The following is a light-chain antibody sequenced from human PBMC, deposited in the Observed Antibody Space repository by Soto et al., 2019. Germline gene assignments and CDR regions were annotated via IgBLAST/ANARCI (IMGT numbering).Light chain of an antibody. J-gene: IGKJ1*01. CDR3: QQIYSTPVA. Sequence: DIQMTQSPSSLSASVGDRVTITCRASQSISSYLNWYQQKPGKAPKLLIYAASSLQSGVPSRFSGSGSGTDFTLTISSPQREVFATYYCQQIYSTPVAFGQGTKVEIK. V-gene: IGKV1-39*01. CDR2: AAS. CDR1: QSISSY.